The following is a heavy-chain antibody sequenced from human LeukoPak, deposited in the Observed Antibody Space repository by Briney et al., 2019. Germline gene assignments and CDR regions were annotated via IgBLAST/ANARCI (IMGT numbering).Heavy chain of an antibody. J-gene: IGHJ6*02. CDR1: GNSISNYA. Sequence: ASVKVSCKASGNSISNYAVSWVRQAPGQGFEWMGGIIPIFGTADYAQKFQGRVTITADQSTSTTYMALSSLKSEDTATYYCTTRACHAGGCSSSFYYCGLHFWGQGTTVSVSS. CDR3: TTRACHAGGCSSSFYYCGLHF. V-gene: IGHV1-69*13. CDR2: IIPIFGTA. D-gene: IGHD2-15*01.